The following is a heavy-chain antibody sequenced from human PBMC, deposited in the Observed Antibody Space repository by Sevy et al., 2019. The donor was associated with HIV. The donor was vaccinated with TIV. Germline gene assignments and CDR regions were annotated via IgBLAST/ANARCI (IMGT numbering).Heavy chain of an antibody. CDR2: IKHKGSST. J-gene: IGHJ4*02. CDR1: GFTFSFIW. Sequence: GGSLRLSCVASGFTFSFIWMGWVRQAPGKGLEWVANIKHKGSSTHYVDSVKGRFTVSRDTARNSLYLQMNSLRAEDTAVYYCASLLGTSTTFDHWGQGTLVTVSS. CDR3: ASLLGTSTTFDH. D-gene: IGHD1-7*01. V-gene: IGHV3-7*01.